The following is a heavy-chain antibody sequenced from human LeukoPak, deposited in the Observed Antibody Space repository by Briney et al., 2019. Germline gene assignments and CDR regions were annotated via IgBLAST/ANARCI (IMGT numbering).Heavy chain of an antibody. CDR1: GFTFSSYA. D-gene: IGHD3-22*01. V-gene: IGHV3-23*01. J-gene: IGHJ4*02. Sequence: GGSLRLSCAASGFTFSSYAMSWVRQAPEKGLEWVSTISGSGGSAYYADSVKGRFTISRDISKNTLFLQMNSLRAEDTAVYYCAKYSGGPYYYDSSDYYHFDYWGQGTLVTVSS. CDR3: AKYSGGPYYYDSSDYYHFDY. CDR2: ISGSGGSA.